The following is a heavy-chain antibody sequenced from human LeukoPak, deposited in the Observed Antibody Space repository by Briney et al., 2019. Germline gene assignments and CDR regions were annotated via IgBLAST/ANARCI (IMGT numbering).Heavy chain of an antibody. D-gene: IGHD4-17*01. V-gene: IGHV4-31*03. CDR3: TRSDYGDYSHLFDY. CDR1: GGSISSGGNY. J-gene: IGHJ4*02. Sequence: TLSLTCTVSGGSISSGGNYWSWIRQRPGKGLEWIGYIYYSGSTYYNPSLKSRVTISVDTSKNQFSLKLSSVTAADTAVYYCTRSDYGDYSHLFDYWGQGTLVTVYS. CDR2: IYYSGST.